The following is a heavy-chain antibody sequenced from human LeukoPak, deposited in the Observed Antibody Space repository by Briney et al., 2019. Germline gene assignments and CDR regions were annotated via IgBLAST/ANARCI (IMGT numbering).Heavy chain of an antibody. CDR2: LYYSGST. CDR1: GGSINSYY. V-gene: IGHV4-59*01. D-gene: IGHD5-18*01. J-gene: IGHJ5*01. CDR3: ARVGYRSSWGPEANWFDS. Sequence: SETLSLTCTVSGGSINSYYWTWIRQPPGKGLEWIGYLYYSGSTNYSPSLKSRVTISIDTPKNQFSLKLRSVTAADTAVYHCARVGYRSSWGPEANWFDSWGQGTLVTVSS.